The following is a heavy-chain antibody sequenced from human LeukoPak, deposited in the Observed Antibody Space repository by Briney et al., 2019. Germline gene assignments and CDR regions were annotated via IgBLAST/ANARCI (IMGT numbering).Heavy chain of an antibody. V-gene: IGHV1-18*01. CDR2: ISGYNGNT. Sequence: ASVKVSCKASGYTFNSYGITWVRQAPGQGLEWLGWISGYNGNTDYTQKLQGRVTMTTDTSTNTAYMDLRSLRSDDTALYYCARDYDYVWGSYRHTPDHWGQGTLVTVSS. CDR3: ARDYDYVWGSYRHTPDH. CDR1: GYTFNSYG. J-gene: IGHJ4*02. D-gene: IGHD3-16*02.